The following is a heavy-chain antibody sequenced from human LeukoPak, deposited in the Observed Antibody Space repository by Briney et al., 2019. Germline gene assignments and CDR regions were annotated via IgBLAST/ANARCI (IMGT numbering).Heavy chain of an antibody. D-gene: IGHD4-17*01. V-gene: IGHV4-31*03. J-gene: IGHJ4*02. CDR1: GGSISSGGYY. Sequence: SQTLSLTRTVSGGSISSGGYYWSWIRQHPGKGLEWIGYIYYSGSTYYNPSLKSRVTISVDTSKNQFSLKLSSVTAADTAVYYCARAGSTVTTLDYWGQGTLVTVSS. CDR2: IYYSGST. CDR3: ARAGSTVTTLDY.